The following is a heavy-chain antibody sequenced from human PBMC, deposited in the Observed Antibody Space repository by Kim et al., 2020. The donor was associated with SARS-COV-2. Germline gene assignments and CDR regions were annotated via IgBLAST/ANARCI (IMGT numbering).Heavy chain of an antibody. D-gene: IGHD6-13*01. J-gene: IGHJ4*02. V-gene: IGHV1-46*01. Sequence: SYGQKFQGRVTMTRDTSTSTVYMELSSLRSEDTAVYYCAREKLRAAAEDYWGQGTLVTVSS. CDR3: AREKLRAAAEDY.